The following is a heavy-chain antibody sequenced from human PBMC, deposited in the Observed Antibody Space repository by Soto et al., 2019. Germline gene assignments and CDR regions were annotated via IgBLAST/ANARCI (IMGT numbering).Heavy chain of an antibody. J-gene: IGHJ4*02. V-gene: IGHV3-23*01. CDR2: ISGSGGST. Sequence: GGSLRLSCAASGFAFTTYAMSWVRQAPGKGLEWVSGISGSGGSTYYADSVKGRFTISRDNSKSTLYLQMNSLRAEDTAVYYCAKAIVVVISPGFYFDYWGQGTLVTVSS. D-gene: IGHD3-22*01. CDR3: AKAIVVVISPGFYFDY. CDR1: GFAFTTYA.